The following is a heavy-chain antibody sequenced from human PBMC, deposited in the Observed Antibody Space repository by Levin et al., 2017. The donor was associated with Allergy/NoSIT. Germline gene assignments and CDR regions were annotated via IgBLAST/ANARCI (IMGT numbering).Heavy chain of an antibody. J-gene: IGHJ4*02. CDR1: DGSFGGYS. CDR2: ISDSGGS. CDR3: AKYSYGSFDS. Sequence: SQTLSLTCAVYDGSFGGYSWSWIRQPPGKGLEWIGEISDSGGSNSKPSLKSRVTISLDTSKNLYSLKLSSVTAADTAVYYCAKYSYGSFDSWGQGTLVIVSS. D-gene: IGHD3-10*01. V-gene: IGHV4-34*01.